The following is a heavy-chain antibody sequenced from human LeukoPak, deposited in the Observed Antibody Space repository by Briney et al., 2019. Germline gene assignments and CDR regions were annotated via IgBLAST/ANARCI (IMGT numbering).Heavy chain of an antibody. CDR3: ARTSIAARRANAFDI. CDR2: INHSGST. J-gene: IGHJ3*02. D-gene: IGHD6-6*01. V-gene: IGHV4-34*01. Sequence: PSETLSLTCAVYGGSFSGYYWSWIRQPPGKGLEWIGEINHSGSTNYNPSLKSRVTISVDRSKNQFSLKLSSVTAADTAVYYCARTSIAARRANAFDIWGQGTMVTVSS. CDR1: GGSFSGYY.